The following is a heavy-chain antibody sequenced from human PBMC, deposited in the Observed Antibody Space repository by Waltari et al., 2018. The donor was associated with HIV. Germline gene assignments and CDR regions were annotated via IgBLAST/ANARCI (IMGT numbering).Heavy chain of an antibody. V-gene: IGHV1-24*01. CDR2: FDPEQGKT. CDR3: TTEGLYCSGGTCYSRFDP. D-gene: IGHD2-15*01. Sequence: QVPLVQSGAEVKKPGASVKVSCKVSGYTLSELSMHWVRQAPGKGLEWMGGFDPEQGKTIYAQNFQGRVTMTEDAATDTAYMELSSLRSEDTAVYYCTTEGLYCSGGTCYSRFDPW. J-gene: IGHJ5*02. CDR1: GYTLSELS.